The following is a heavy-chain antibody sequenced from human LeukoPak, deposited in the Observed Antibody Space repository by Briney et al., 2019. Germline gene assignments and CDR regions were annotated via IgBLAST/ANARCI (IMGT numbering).Heavy chain of an antibody. V-gene: IGHV1-69*06. CDR2: IIPIFGSA. Sequence: ASVKVSCKASGGIFSNYAINWVRQAPGQGLEWMGRIIPIFGSANYAQKFQGRVTITADKSTRTAYMELGSLRSEDTALYYCAKGSRLREGGSYRFWGQGTLVTVSS. J-gene: IGHJ4*02. D-gene: IGHD3-16*02. CDR1: GGIFSNYA. CDR3: AKGSRLREGGSYRF.